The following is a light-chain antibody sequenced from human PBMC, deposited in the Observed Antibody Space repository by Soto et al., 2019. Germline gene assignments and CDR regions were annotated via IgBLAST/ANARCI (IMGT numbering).Light chain of an antibody. CDR2: DAS. J-gene: IGKJ4*01. CDR3: QQRGNWPWLT. V-gene: IGKV3-11*01. Sequence: EIVLKQSPGTLSLSPGERATLSCRASQTVNNYLAWYQQKPGQAPRLVIYDASNRATGIPARFSGSGSGTDFTLTTSSLQPEDSAVYYCQQRGNWPWLTFGGGTRVEIK. CDR1: QTVNNY.